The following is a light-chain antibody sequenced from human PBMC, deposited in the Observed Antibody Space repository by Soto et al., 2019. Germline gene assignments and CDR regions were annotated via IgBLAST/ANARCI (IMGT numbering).Light chain of an antibody. V-gene: IGLV2-8*01. CDR2: EVN. CDR3: SSYAGSNNYV. Sequence: QSVLTQPPSASGSPGQSVTISCTGTSSHVGGYNYVSWYQQHPGRAPKLMIYEVNMRPSGVPDRFSGSKSGNTASLTVSGLQAEDEADYYCSSYAGSNNYVFGTGTKVTVL. CDR1: SSHVGGYNY. J-gene: IGLJ1*01.